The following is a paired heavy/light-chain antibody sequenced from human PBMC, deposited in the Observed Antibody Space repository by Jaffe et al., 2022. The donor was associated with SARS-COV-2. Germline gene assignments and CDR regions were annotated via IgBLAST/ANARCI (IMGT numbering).Heavy chain of an antibody. CDR1: GGSISSSSYY. V-gene: IGHV4-39*01. D-gene: IGHD2-8*01. CDR3: ARRKGYCTNGVCYPNWFDP. J-gene: IGHJ5*02. CDR2: IYYSGST. Sequence: QLQLQESGPGLVKPSETLSLTCTVSGGSISSSSYYWGWIRQPPGKGLEWIGSIYYSGSTYYNPSLKSRVTISVDTSKNQFSLKLSSVTAADTAVYYCARRKGYCTNGVCYPNWFDPWGQGTLVTVSS.
Light chain of an antibody. CDR1: SSNIGAGYD. CDR3: QSYDSSLSGYV. V-gene: IGLV1-40*01. Sequence: QSVLTQPPSVSGAPGQRVTISCTGSSSNIGAGYDVHWYQQLPGTAPKLLIYGNSNRPSGVPDRFSGSKSGTSASLAITGLQAEDEADYYCQSYDSSLSGYVFGGGTKLTVL. CDR2: GNS. J-gene: IGLJ2*01.